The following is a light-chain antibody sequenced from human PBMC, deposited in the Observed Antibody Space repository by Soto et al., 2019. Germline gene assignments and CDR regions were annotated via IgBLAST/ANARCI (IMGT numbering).Light chain of an antibody. CDR2: TAS. CDR1: QGISSY. J-gene: IGKJ5*01. CDR3: QQSHSYPIT. V-gene: IGKV1-9*01. Sequence: DIQLTQSPSFLSASVGDGITISCRASQGISSYLAWYQQKPGKAPKLLIHTASTLQSGVPSRFSGSGGGAEFTLTISSLQPEDFATYYCQQSHSYPITFGQGTRLEIK.